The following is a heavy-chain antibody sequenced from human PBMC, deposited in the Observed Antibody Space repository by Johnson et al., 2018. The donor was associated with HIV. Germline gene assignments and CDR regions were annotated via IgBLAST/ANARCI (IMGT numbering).Heavy chain of an antibody. CDR2: ISGSGGST. J-gene: IGHJ3*02. Sequence: VQLVESGGGVVQPGGSLRLSCAASGFTFSSYAMSWVRQAPGKGLEWVSVISGSGGSTYYADSVKGRFTISRDNSKNTLYLQMNSLRAEDTAVYYCAKVFGELPDAFDIWGQGTMVTVSS. CDR1: GFTFSSYA. V-gene: IGHV3-23*04. D-gene: IGHD1-26*01. CDR3: AKVFGELPDAFDI.